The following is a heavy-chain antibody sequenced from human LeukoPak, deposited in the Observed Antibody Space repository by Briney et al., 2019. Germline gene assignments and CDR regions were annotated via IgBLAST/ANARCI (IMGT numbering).Heavy chain of an antibody. Sequence: GGSLRLSCAASGFTFSSYEMNWVRQAPGKGLEWVSYISSSGSTIYYADSVKGRFTISRDNAKNSLYLQMNSLRAEDTAVYYCARVVAAAGSDVNWFDPWGQGTLVTVSS. CDR1: GFTFSSYE. V-gene: IGHV3-48*03. J-gene: IGHJ5*02. CDR3: ARVVAAAGSDVNWFDP. D-gene: IGHD6-13*01. CDR2: ISSSGSTI.